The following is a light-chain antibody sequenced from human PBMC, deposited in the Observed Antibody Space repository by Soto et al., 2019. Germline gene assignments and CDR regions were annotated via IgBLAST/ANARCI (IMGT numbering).Light chain of an antibody. CDR2: DVS. J-gene: IGLJ2*01. V-gene: IGLV2-14*03. Sequence: QSALTQVASVSGFPGQSISISCTGTSSDVGGYNYVSWYQLHPVRAPKLIIFDVSNRPSGVSNRFSGSKSGNTASLTISGLQAEDEADYYCSSYSSSIYVIFGGGTQLTVL. CDR1: SSDVGGYNY. CDR3: SSYSSSIYVI.